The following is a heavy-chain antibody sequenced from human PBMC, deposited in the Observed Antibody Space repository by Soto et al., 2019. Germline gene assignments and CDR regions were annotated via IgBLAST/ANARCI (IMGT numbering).Heavy chain of an antibody. Sequence: PSATLSLTCTVSGGSISSYYWSWIRQPPGKGLEWNGYIYDGGSTNYNSSLKSRVTISVETSKNQFSLKLSSVTAADPAVYYCAGTRGYCSGGSCPTVVDYWGQGTLVTVSS. D-gene: IGHD2-15*01. CDR1: GGSISSYY. J-gene: IGHJ4*02. V-gene: IGHV4-59*01. CDR2: IYDGGST. CDR3: AGTRGYCSGGSCPTVVDY.